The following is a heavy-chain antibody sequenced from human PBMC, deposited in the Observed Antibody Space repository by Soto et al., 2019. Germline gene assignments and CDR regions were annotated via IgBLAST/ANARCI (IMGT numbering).Heavy chain of an antibody. J-gene: IGHJ6*02. Sequence: PGGSLRLSCVASGFTFSSYWMSWVRQAPGNGLEWVANINQDGSEKYYVDSVKGRFTISRDNAKNSLYLQVNSLRAEDTAVYYCAKRKEVYYYGMDVWGQGTTVTVSS. CDR1: GFTFSSYW. CDR3: AKRKEVYYYGMDV. CDR2: INQDGSEK. V-gene: IGHV3-7*01.